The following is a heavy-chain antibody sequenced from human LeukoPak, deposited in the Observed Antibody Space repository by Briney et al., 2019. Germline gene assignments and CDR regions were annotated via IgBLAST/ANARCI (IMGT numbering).Heavy chain of an antibody. J-gene: IGHJ6*02. Sequence: GGSLRLSCAASGFTFSSYAMSWVRQAPGKGLEWVAVISYDGSNKYYADSVKGRFTISRDNSKNTLYLQMNSLRAEDTAVYYCARDHEVVVAATAHWLDYYYYYGMDVWGQGTTVTVSS. D-gene: IGHD2-15*01. CDR2: ISYDGSNK. CDR1: GFTFSSYA. CDR3: ARDHEVVVAATAHWLDYYYYYGMDV. V-gene: IGHV3-30*04.